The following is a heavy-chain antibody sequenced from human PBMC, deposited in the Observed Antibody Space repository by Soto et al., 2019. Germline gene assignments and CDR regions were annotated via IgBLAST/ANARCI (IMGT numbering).Heavy chain of an antibody. J-gene: IGHJ4*02. CDR2: IYYSGST. D-gene: IGHD5-12*01. Sequence: SETLSLTCTVSGGSISSGGYYWSWIRQHPGKGLEWIGYIYYSGSTYYNPSLKSRVTISVDTSKNQFSLKLSSVTAADTAVYYWARERPPSGYSGYDGPCVDDGGQGTLVTVTS. CDR1: GGSISSGGYY. V-gene: IGHV4-31*03. CDR3: ARERPPSGYSGYDGPCVDD.